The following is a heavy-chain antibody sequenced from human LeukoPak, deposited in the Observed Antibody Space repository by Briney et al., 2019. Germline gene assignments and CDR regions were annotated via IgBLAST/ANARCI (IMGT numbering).Heavy chain of an antibody. CDR3: ARRKRSGCSSTSCLLNWFDP. CDR2: INHSGST. D-gene: IGHD2-2*01. V-gene: IGHV4-34*01. CDR1: GGSFSGYY. J-gene: IGHJ5*02. Sequence: SEPLSLTCAVYGGSFSGYYWSGIRQPPGKGLEWIGEINHSGSTNYNPSLKSRVTISVDTSKNQFSLKLSSVTAADTAVYYCARRKRSGCSSTSCLLNWFDPWGQGTLVTVSS.